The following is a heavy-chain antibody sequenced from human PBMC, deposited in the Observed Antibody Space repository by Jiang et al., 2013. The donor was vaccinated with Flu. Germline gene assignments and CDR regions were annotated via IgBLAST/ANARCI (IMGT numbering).Heavy chain of an antibody. D-gene: IGHD6-13*01. CDR3: ATQSADSSWYRYYYYGMDV. Sequence: GAEVKKPGASVKVSCKVSGYTLTELSMHWVRQAPGKGLEWMGGFDPEDGETIYAQKFQGRVTMTEDTSTDTAYMELSSLRSEDTAVYYCATQSADSSWYRYYYYGMDVWGKGTTVTVSS. CDR2: FDPEDGET. J-gene: IGHJ6*04. V-gene: IGHV1-24*01. CDR1: GYTLTELS.